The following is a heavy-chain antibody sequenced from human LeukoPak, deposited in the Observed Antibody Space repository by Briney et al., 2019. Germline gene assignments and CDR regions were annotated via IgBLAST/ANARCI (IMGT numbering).Heavy chain of an antibody. CDR2: INSDGGST. CDR3: ARDYYGSGSERFDY. D-gene: IGHD3-10*01. J-gene: IGHJ4*02. V-gene: IGHV3-74*01. CDR1: GFTFSSYW. Sequence: PGGSLRLSCAASGFTFSSYWMHWVRQAPGKGLVWVSRINSDGGSTSYADSVKGRFTISRDNSKNTLYLQMNSLRAEDTAVYYCARDYYGSGSERFDYWGQGTLVTVSS.